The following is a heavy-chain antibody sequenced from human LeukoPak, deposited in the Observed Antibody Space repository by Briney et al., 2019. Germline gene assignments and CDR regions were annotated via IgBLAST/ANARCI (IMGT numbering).Heavy chain of an antibody. J-gene: IGHJ4*02. V-gene: IGHV3-11*06. CDR3: ARTNLGSGWRFDY. CDR2: ISSSSRHT. CDR1: EFSFSDFY. D-gene: IGHD6-19*01. Sequence: GGSLRLSCGASEFSFSDFYMTWVRQAPGKGREWVSYISSSSRHTNYADSVKGRFTISRDNAKNSLYLQMNSLRAEDTAVYYCARTNLGSGWRFDYWGQGTLVTVSS.